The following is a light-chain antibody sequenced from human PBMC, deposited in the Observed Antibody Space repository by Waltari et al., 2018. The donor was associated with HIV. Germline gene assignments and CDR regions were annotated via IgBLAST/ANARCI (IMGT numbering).Light chain of an antibody. CDR2: WAS. J-gene: IGKJ2*03. CDR3: QQYYNTPYS. V-gene: IGKV4-1*01. CDR1: QSVSYSSNNKNY. Sequence: DIVMTQSPDSLPVSLGERATINCTSSQSVSYSSNNKNYLAWYQQKPGQRPNVLVYWASTRESGFPDRFSGSGSGTDFTLTISSLQAEDVAVYYCQQYYNTPYSFGQGTKLEIK.